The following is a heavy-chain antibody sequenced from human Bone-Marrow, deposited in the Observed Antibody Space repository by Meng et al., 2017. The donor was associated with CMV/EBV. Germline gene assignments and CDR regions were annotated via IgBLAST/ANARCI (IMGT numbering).Heavy chain of an antibody. V-gene: IGHV3-21*01. CDR3: ARRGILGYYYGMDV. J-gene: IGHJ6*02. CDR2: ISSSSSYI. D-gene: IGHD1-14*01. CDR1: GFTFSGSA. Sequence: GGSLRLSCAASGFTFSGSAMHWVRQAPGKGLEWVSSISSSSSYIYYADSVKGRFTISRDNAKNSLYLQMNSLRAEDTAVYYCARRGILGYYYGMDVCGQGTTVTVSS.